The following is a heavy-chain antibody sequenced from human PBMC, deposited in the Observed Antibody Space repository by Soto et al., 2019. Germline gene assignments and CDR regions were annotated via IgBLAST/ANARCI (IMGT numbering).Heavy chain of an antibody. V-gene: IGHV4-30-4*01. CDR1: GDSISSGDYY. D-gene: IGHD3-3*01. CDR3: AGTLRFLGWLPDRHDPFAI. J-gene: IGHJ3*02. CDR2: IYYSGST. Sequence: PSETLSLTCTVSGDSISSGDYYWSWIRQPPGKGLEWIGYIYYSGSTYYNPSLKSRVTISVDTSKNQFSLKLSSVTAADTAVYYCAGTLRFLGWLPDRHDPFAIWGQGTMVTVSS.